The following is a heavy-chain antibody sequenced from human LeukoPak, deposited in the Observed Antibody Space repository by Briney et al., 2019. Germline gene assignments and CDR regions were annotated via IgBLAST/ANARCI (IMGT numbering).Heavy chain of an antibody. V-gene: IGHV3-48*03. Sequence: PGGSLRLSCAASGFSFSSYGMNWVRQAPGKGLEWVSYISSSGSTKEYADSVKDRFTISRDNAKNSLYLQMNSLRVEDTAVYYCAREEGLDYWGQGTLVTVSS. D-gene: IGHD5-12*01. CDR2: ISSSGSTK. J-gene: IGHJ4*02. CDR3: AREEGLDY. CDR1: GFSFSSYG.